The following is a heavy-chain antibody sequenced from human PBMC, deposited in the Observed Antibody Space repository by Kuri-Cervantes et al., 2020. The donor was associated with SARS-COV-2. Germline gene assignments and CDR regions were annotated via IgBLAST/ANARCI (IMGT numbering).Heavy chain of an antibody. V-gene: IGHV4-30-2*01. CDR2: TFHSGTT. D-gene: IGHD3-16*01. J-gene: IGHJ6*02. Sequence: SETLSLTCVVSGGSISSGGYSWRWIRQPPGKGLEWIEYTFHSGTTYYYPSLKGRVTISVDRSKNQFSLRLRSVTAADTARYYCARGLTVVVPSPVLGLGPHYYYYDMDVWGQGTTVTVSS. CDR3: ARGLTVVVPSPVLGLGPHYYYYDMDV. CDR1: GGSISSGGYS.